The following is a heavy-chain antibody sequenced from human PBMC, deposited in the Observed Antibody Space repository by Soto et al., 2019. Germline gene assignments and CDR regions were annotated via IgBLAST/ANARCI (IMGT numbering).Heavy chain of an antibody. Sequence: SETLSLTCTVSGGSIGSYYWSWIRQPPGKGLEWIGYIYYSGSTNYNPSLKSRVTISVDTSKNQFSLKLSSVTAADTAVYYCARAASGYSSSWYTGGWFDPWGQGTLVIVS. J-gene: IGHJ5*02. CDR1: GGSIGSYY. V-gene: IGHV4-59*01. CDR2: IYYSGST. D-gene: IGHD6-13*01. CDR3: ARAASGYSSSWYTGGWFDP.